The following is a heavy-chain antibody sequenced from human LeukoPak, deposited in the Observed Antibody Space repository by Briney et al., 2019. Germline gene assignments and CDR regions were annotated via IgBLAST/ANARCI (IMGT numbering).Heavy chain of an antibody. CDR1: GYTFTANY. V-gene: IGHV1-2*02. D-gene: IGHD3-10*01. J-gene: IGHJ5*02. CDR3: AREMLSYDGSPINWLDP. Sequence: GASVKLSCKTSGYTFTANYIYWVRQAHGHGPEWIGWINPNSGGKKHAQRVQSRVTMTRDTSNSTVYMELSGLTADDTAVYYCAREMLSYDGSPINWLDPWGQGTLVTVSS. CDR2: INPNSGGK.